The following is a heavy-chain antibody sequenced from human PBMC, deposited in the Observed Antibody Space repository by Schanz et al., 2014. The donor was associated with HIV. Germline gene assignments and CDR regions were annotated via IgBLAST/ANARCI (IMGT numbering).Heavy chain of an antibody. CDR2: ISDDGSDT. D-gene: IGHD3-10*01. J-gene: IGHJ4*02. Sequence: VQLLESGGGLVQPGGSLRLSCAASGFTFSDYYMSWIRQAPGKGLEWVSHISDDGSDTIYAGSVKGRFTISRDNAKNTVYLQMNSLRGEDSAVYYCAKGQRGILRGDIDCWGQGTLVTVSS. V-gene: IGHV3-11*06. CDR3: AKGQRGILRGDIDC. CDR1: GFTFSDYY.